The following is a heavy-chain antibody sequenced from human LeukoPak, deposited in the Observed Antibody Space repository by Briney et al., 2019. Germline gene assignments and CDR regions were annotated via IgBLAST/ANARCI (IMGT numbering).Heavy chain of an antibody. CDR3: ARRTADHVPFDY. D-gene: IGHD1-14*01. CDR2: LYHGGNT. Sequence: SETLSLTCTVSTSSISSYYYWGWSRQPPGKGLEWIGSLYHGGNTYYNPSLKSRVTISVDTSKTQFSLRLSSVTAADTAVYYCARRTADHVPFDYWGQGTLVTVSS. CDR1: TSSISSYYY. J-gene: IGHJ4*02. V-gene: IGHV4-38-2*02.